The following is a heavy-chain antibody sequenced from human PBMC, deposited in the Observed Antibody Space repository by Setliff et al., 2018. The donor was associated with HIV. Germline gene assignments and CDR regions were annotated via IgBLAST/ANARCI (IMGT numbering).Heavy chain of an antibody. D-gene: IGHD7-27*01. V-gene: IGHV4-31*03. J-gene: IGHJ4*02. CDR3: ARDEGDSTGVYSYFDY. CDR1: GGSITSGTYY. Sequence: SETLSLTCTVSGGSITSGTYYWNWIRQHPGKGLEWIGYIYYSGSTYYNPSLKSRITISVDTSKNQFSLTLNSVTAADTAVYYCARDEGDSTGVYSYFDYWGQGMLVTVSS. CDR2: IYYSGST.